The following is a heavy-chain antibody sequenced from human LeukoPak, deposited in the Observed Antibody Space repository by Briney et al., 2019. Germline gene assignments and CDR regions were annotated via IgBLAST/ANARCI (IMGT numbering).Heavy chain of an antibody. D-gene: IGHD3-3*01. Sequence: GGSLRLSCAASGFTFSSYGMHWVRQAPGKGLEWVAAISFDGRNTYYADSVKGRFTISRDNSKNTLYLQMNSLTDEDTAVYYSAKADNFDFWRGYYYSFGMDVWGQGTTVTVSS. J-gene: IGHJ6*02. CDR2: ISFDGRNT. V-gene: IGHV3-30*18. CDR3: AKADNFDFWRGYYYSFGMDV. CDR1: GFTFSSYG.